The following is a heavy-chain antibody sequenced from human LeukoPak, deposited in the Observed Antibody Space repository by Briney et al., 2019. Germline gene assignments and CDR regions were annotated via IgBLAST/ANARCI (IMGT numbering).Heavy chain of an antibody. CDR1: GFTFSDYY. J-gene: IGHJ6*02. V-gene: IGHV3-11*01. Sequence: GGSLRLSCAASGFTFSDYYMSWIRQAPGKGLEWVSYISSSGSTIYYADSVKGRFTISRDNAKNSLYLQMNSLRAEDTAVYYCAREHIVVVVAGQDQLYYYYGMDVWGQGTTVTVSS. D-gene: IGHD2-15*01. CDR2: ISSSGSTI. CDR3: AREHIVVVVAGQDQLYYYYGMDV.